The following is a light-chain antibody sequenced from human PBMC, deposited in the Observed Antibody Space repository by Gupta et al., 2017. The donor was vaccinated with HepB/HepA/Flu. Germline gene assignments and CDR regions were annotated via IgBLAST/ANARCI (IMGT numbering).Light chain of an antibody. Sequence: SAGTSSDVGSNNRISWYQQPPGTAPKLMIYEVSNRPSGVPDRFSGSKSGHTASLTISGLQTEDEADYYCSSYTSSSTLVFGGGTKLTVL. V-gene: IGLV2-18*02. CDR2: EVS. J-gene: IGLJ2*01. CDR3: SSYTSSSTLV. CDR1: SSDVGSNNR.